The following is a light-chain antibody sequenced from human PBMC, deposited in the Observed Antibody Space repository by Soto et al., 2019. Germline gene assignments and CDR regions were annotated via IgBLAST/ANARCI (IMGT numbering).Light chain of an antibody. CDR1: SSDVGSYNR. Sequence: QSALTQPPSVSGSPGQSVTISCTGTSSDVGSYNRVSWYQQPPGTARKLMIYEVSNRPSGVPDRFPGSKSGNTASLTISGLQAEDEADYYCSSYTSSSTLLYVFGTGTKVTVL. V-gene: IGLV2-18*02. CDR3: SSYTSSSTLLYV. CDR2: EVS. J-gene: IGLJ1*01.